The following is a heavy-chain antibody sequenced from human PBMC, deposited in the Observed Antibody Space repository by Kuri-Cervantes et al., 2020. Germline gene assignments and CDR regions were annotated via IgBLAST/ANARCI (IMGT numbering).Heavy chain of an antibody. CDR2: IYYSGST. CDR3: ARGGTIWHY. D-gene: IGHD1-26*01. V-gene: IGHV4-61*01. Sequence: SGPTLVKPTKTLTLTCTVSGFSLSHPRMGVNWIRQPPGKGLEWIGYIYYSGSTNYNPSLKSRVTISVDTSKNQFSLKLSSVTAADTAVYYCARGGTIWHYWGQGTLVTVSS. CDR1: GFSLSHPRMG. J-gene: IGHJ4*02.